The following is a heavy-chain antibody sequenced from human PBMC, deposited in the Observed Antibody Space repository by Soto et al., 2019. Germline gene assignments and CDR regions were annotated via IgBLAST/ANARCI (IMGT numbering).Heavy chain of an antibody. V-gene: IGHV3-23*01. CDR2: LSAGGGDT. CDR3: AKYNTGTTRQFDY. J-gene: IGHJ4*02. CDR1: GFTFSSYA. D-gene: IGHD1-7*01. Sequence: EVQLLESGGGLVQPGGSLRLSCAASGFTFSSYAMSWVCHAPGRGLEWVSTLSAGGGDTYYADSVKGRFTISRDNSKNTLYLQMNSLRAEDTAVYYCAKYNTGTTRQFDYWGQGPLLNLSS.